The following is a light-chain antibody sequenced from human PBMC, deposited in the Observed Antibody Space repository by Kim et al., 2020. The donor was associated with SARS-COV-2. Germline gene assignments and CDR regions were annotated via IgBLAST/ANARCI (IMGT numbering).Light chain of an antibody. Sequence: GSVGEKVTSTWRASQAISNYLVWFQQKPGKAPKSLIYLASNLQGGVPSRFSGSGSGTDFTLTISSRQPEDLGTYYCQQYISYPRTFGQGTKVDIK. J-gene: IGKJ1*01. V-gene: IGKV1-16*01. CDR2: LAS. CDR3: QQYISYPRT. CDR1: QAISNY.